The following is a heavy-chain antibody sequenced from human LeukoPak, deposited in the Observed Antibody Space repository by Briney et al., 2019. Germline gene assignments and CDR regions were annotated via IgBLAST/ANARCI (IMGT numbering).Heavy chain of an antibody. D-gene: IGHD1-26*01. CDR1: GGSISSYY. Sequence: PSETLSLTCTVSGGSISSYYWSWIRQPPGKGLEWIGYIYYSGSTNYNPSLKSRVTISVDTSKNQFSLKLSSVTAADTAVYYCARYSGGYYSHRLSAFDIWGQGTMVTVSS. J-gene: IGHJ3*02. CDR2: IYYSGST. CDR3: ARYSGGYYSHRLSAFDI. V-gene: IGHV4-59*01.